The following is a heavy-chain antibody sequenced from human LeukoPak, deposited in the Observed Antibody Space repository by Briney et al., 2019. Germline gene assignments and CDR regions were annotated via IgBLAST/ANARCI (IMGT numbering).Heavy chain of an antibody. CDR3: ANVRVSVRGY. J-gene: IGHJ4*02. CDR1: GFTFSIYG. CDR2: IRYDGSNK. V-gene: IGHV3-30*02. D-gene: IGHD6-13*01. Sequence: GGSLRLSCAASGFTFSIYGMHWVRQAPGKGQEWVAFIRYDGSNKYYADSVKGRFTISRDNSKNTLYLQMNSLRAEDTAVYYCANVRVSVRGYWGQGTLVTVSS.